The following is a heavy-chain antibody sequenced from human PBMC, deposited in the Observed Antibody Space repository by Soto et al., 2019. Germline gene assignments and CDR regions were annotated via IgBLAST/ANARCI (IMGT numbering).Heavy chain of an antibody. D-gene: IGHD6-19*01. J-gene: IGHJ4*02. CDR2: IYYSGST. CDR1: GVSIIGYD. Sequence: SETLSVRWSVAGVSIIGYDGSWIRKPPGKGLEWIGYIYYSGSTNYNPSLKSRVTISVDTSKNQFSLKLSSVTAADTAVYYCARDYVSGWYYFDYWGQGTLLTVSS. CDR3: ARDYVSGWYYFDY. V-gene: IGHV4-59*01.